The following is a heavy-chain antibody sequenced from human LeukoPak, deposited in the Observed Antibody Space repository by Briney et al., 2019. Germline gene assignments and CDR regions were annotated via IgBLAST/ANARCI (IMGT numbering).Heavy chain of an antibody. CDR3: AKDAVAGNRYFDY. V-gene: IGHV3-30*02. Sequence: PGGSLRLSCAASGFTFSSYGMHWVREAPGKGLERVAFIRYDGSNKYYADSLKGRFTISRDNSKNTLYLQMNSLRAEDTAVYYCAKDAVAGNRYFDYWGQGTLVTVSS. CDR2: IRYDGSNK. CDR1: GFTFSSYG. D-gene: IGHD6-19*01. J-gene: IGHJ4*02.